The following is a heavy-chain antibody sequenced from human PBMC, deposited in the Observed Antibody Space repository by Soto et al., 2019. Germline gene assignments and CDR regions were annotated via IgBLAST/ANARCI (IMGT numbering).Heavy chain of an antibody. J-gene: IGHJ4*02. CDR1: GGSISSYY. V-gene: IGHV4-59*01. CDR2: IYYSGST. CDR3: AREKTTVTFDY. Sequence: SETLSLTCTVSGGSISSYYWSWIRQPPGKGLEWIGYIYYSGSTNYNPSLKSRVTISVDTSKNQFSLKLSSVTAADTAVYYCAREKTTVTFDYWGQGTLVTVSS. D-gene: IGHD4-17*01.